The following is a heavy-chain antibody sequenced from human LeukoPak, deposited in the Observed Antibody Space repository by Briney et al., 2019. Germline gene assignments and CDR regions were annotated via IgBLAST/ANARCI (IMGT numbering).Heavy chain of an antibody. Sequence: GRSLRLSCAASTFTFSSYAMHWVRQAPGKGLEWVTVISSDGSNKYYADSVKGRFTISRDNSKNTLDLQMNSLRAEDTAVYYCARGRYYMDVWGKGTTVTISS. CDR2: ISSDGSNK. CDR3: ARGRYYMDV. J-gene: IGHJ6*03. CDR1: TFTFSSYA. V-gene: IGHV3-30*04.